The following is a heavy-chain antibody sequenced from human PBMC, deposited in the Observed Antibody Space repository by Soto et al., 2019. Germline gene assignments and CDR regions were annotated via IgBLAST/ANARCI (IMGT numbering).Heavy chain of an antibody. J-gene: IGHJ6*02. CDR2: IIPIFGTA. CDR1: GGTFSSYA. V-gene: IGHV1-69*12. Sequence: QVQLVQSGAEVKKPGSSVKVSCKASGGTFSSYAISWVRQAPGQGLEWMGGIIPIFGTANYAQKFQGRVTISADESSSTAYPELRSLLSVDTAVPHCARWVRVYGTDVWGQGTTVTVSS. D-gene: IGHD1-1*01. CDR3: ARWVRVYGTDV.